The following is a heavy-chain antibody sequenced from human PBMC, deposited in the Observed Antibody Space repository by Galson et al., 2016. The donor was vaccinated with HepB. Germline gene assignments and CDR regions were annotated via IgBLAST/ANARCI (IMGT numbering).Heavy chain of an antibody. CDR3: ARGMPLIPMVRGFNWFDP. V-gene: IGHV1-3*04. Sequence: SVKVSCKASGYTFTKYVLHWVRQDPGQRLEWMGWINTANGDTSYSPKFQGRVTLSRDTSASTTHLELSRLTSEDTAVYYCARGMPLIPMVRGFNWFDPWGQGTLVTVSA. D-gene: IGHD3-10*01. CDR2: INTANGDT. J-gene: IGHJ5*02. CDR1: GYTFTKYV.